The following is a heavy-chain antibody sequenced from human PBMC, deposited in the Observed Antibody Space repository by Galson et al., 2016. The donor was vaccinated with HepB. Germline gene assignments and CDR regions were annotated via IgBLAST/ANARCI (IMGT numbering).Heavy chain of an antibody. CDR3: ARRSGYDLGGAFDI. J-gene: IGHJ3*02. CDR1: GFPLSTSGMC. CDR2: IDWDEDK. D-gene: IGHD5-12*01. Sequence: PALVKPTQTLTLTCTFSGFPLSTSGMCVSWIRQPPGKALEWLARIDWDEDKYYSTSLKNRLTIPKDTAKNQVVLTMTNMDPVDTATYYCARRSGYDLGGAFDIWGQGTMVTVSS. V-gene: IGHV2-70*11.